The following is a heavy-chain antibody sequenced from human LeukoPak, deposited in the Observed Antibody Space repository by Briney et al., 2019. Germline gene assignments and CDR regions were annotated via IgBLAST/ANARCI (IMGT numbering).Heavy chain of an antibody. D-gene: IGHD2-8*02. CDR3: AREHAGGAIDY. CDR2: INHSGST. Sequence: MASETLSLTCAVYGVSFSGYYWSWIRQPPGKGLEWIGEINHSGSTNYNPSLKSRVTISVDTSKDQFSLKLSSVTAADTAVYYCAREHAGGAIDYWGQGTLVTVSS. V-gene: IGHV4-34*01. J-gene: IGHJ4*02. CDR1: GVSFSGYY.